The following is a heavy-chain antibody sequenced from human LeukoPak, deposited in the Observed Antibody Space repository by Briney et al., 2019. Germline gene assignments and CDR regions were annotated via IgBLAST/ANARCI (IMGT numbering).Heavy chain of an antibody. CDR2: IYYSGST. V-gene: IGHV4-61*08. J-gene: IGHJ3*02. D-gene: IGHD3-22*01. CDR1: GGSISSGGYY. CDR3: ARDRGLTLYDSSGYYYVHAFDI. Sequence: PSETLSLTCAVSGGSISSGGYYWSWIRQPPGKGLEWIGYIYYSGSTNYNPSLKSRVTISVDTSKNQFSLKLSSVTAADTAVYYCARDRGLTLYDSSGYYYVHAFDIWGQGTMVTVSS.